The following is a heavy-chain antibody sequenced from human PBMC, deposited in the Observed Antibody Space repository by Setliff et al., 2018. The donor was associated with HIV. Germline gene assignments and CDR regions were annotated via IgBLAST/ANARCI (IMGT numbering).Heavy chain of an antibody. D-gene: IGHD5-18*01. CDR2: IYYSGST. Sequence: NPSETLSLTCTVSGGSISSYYWSWMRQPPGKGLEWIGTIYYSGSTYYNPSLKSRLTISVDTSKNQFSLKLSSVTAADTAVYYCARRDGYSYGFYFDYWGQGTLVTVSS. CDR3: ARRDGYSYGFYFDY. J-gene: IGHJ4*02. CDR1: GGSISSYY. V-gene: IGHV4-59*04.